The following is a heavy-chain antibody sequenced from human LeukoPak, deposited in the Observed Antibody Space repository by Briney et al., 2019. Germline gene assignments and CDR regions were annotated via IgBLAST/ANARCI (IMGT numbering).Heavy chain of an antibody. CDR2: IYTSGST. J-gene: IGHJ4*02. CDR1: GGSISSGSYY. D-gene: IGHD3-22*01. CDR3: ARFPYYYDSIGYYYFDY. V-gene: IGHV4-61*02. Sequence: SETLSLTCTVSGGSISSGSYYWSWIRQPAGKGLEWIGRIYTSGSTNYNPSLKSRVTISVDTSKNQFSLKLSSVTAADTAVYFCARFPYYYDSIGYYYFDYWGQGTLVTVSS.